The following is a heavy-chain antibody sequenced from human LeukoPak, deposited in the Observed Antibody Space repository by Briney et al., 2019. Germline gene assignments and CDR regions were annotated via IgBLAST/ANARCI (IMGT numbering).Heavy chain of an antibody. CDR3: ARHGDLLSPFQT. V-gene: IGHV4-39*01. CDR2: INYSGST. J-gene: IGHJ5*02. CDR1: GGSISSTSYY. Sequence: SETLSLTCTVSGGSISSTSYYWGWIRQPPGKGLEWIVTINYSGSTYYNPSLKSRITISVYTSKNQISLKLNSVTAADTAMYYCARHGDLLSPFQTWGQGTLVTVSS. D-gene: IGHD2-21*02.